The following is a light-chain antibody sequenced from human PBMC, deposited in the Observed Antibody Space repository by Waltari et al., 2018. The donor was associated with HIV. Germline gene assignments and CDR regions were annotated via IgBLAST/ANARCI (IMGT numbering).Light chain of an antibody. CDR2: GVT. CDR1: SSDIGGYAS. V-gene: IGLV2-14*03. J-gene: IGLJ2*01. CDR3: SSFTTSHKLL. Sequence: QSALTQPASMSGSPGQSITISCTGTSSDIGGYASVSWYQQPPGKVPKLILYGVTERPSGISSRFSGSRSGATASLTISGLQTEDEADYYCSSFTTSHKLLFGGGTQVTVL.